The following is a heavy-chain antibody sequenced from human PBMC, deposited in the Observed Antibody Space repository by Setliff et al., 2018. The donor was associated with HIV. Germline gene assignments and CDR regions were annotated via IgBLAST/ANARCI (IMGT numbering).Heavy chain of an antibody. Sequence: SETLSLTCSVSGGSISSGSYYWTWIRQPAGKGPEWIGHIYTNGYTNYNPSLKSRVTISVGTSKNQFSLRLTSVTAADTAVYYCARAPPGIQNDAFDVWGQGTMVTVSS. CDR3: ARAPPGIQNDAFDV. J-gene: IGHJ3*01. CDR1: GGSISSGSYY. V-gene: IGHV4-61*09. CDR2: IYTNGYT.